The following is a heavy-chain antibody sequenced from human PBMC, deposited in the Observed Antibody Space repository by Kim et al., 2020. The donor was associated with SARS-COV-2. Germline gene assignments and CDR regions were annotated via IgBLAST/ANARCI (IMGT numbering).Heavy chain of an antibody. CDR2: ISYDGSNK. Sequence: GGSLRLSCAASGFTFSSYAMHWVRQAPGKGLEWVAVISYDGSNKYYADSVKGRFTISRDNSKNMLYLQMNSLRAEDTAVYYCARDASSWSLEYFQHWGQGTLVTVSS. CDR1: GFTFSSYA. CDR3: ARDASSWSLEYFQH. J-gene: IGHJ1*01. V-gene: IGHV3-30*04. D-gene: IGHD6-13*01.